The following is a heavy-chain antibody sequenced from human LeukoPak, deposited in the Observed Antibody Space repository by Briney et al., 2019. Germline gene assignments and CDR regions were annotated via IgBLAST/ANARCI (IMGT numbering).Heavy chain of an antibody. CDR2: IYYSGST. CDR1: GGSISSGGYY. Sequence: SETLSLTCTVSGGSISSGGYYWSWIRQHPGKGLEWIGYIYYSGSTYYNPSLKSRVTISVDTSKNQFSLKLSSVTAADTAVYYCARYKYSQKYFDYWGQGTLVTVSS. D-gene: IGHD6-6*01. V-gene: IGHV4-31*03. J-gene: IGHJ4*02. CDR3: ARYKYSQKYFDY.